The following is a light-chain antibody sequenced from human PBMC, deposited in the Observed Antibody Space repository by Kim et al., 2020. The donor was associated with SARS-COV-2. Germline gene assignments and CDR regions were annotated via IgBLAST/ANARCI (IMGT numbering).Light chain of an antibody. CDR1: QSVSSY. CDR3: QQRSNWLT. Sequence: SLSPGESATLSCRASQSVSSYLAWYQQKPGQAPRLLIYDASNRATGIPARFSGSVSGTDFTLTISSLEPEDFAVYYCQQRSNWLTFGGGTKVEIK. CDR2: DAS. J-gene: IGKJ4*01. V-gene: IGKV3-11*01.